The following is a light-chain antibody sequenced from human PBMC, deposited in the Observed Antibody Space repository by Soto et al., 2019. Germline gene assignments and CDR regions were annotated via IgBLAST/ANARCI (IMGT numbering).Light chain of an antibody. V-gene: IGKV1-39*01. CDR1: QSIATY. Sequence: IQMTQSPSSLSASVGDRVTITCRASQSIATYLNWYQHKLGKAPKLLIYGASNLQSGVPSRFSGSGSGTDFTLTISSLQPEDFATYYCQQSHSTPYTFGQGTKLEIK. CDR3: QQSHSTPYT. CDR2: GAS. J-gene: IGKJ2*01.